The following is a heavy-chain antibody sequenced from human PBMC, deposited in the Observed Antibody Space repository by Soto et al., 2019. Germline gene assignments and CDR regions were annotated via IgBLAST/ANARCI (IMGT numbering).Heavy chain of an antibody. J-gene: IGHJ6*02. D-gene: IGHD3-10*01. CDR2: IGYDGSNK. Sequence: QVQLVESGGGVVQPGRSLRLSCAASGLTLSRFAMHWVRQAPGKGLEWVAVIGYDGSNKDYADSVKGPFTISRDNSKNTLFRQMNSLRPEDTAVYYGARDPVNYYGSWTYGMDVWGQGTTGTVSS. CDR1: GLTLSRFA. CDR3: ARDPVNYYGSWTYGMDV. V-gene: IGHV3-30-3*01.